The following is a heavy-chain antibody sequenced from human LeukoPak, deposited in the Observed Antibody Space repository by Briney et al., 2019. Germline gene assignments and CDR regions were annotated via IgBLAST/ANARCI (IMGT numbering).Heavy chain of an antibody. CDR3: AIGMLAAGTFDP. Sequence: ASVKVSCKASGYTFTSYYLSWVRQAPGQGLEWMGRINPNSGGSDYPQKFQGRVTMTRDTSISTAYMDLSRLTSDDTAVYWCAIGMLAAGTFDPWGQGTLVTVSS. CDR2: INPNSGGS. J-gene: IGHJ5*02. D-gene: IGHD6-13*01. V-gene: IGHV1-2*06. CDR1: GYTFTSYY.